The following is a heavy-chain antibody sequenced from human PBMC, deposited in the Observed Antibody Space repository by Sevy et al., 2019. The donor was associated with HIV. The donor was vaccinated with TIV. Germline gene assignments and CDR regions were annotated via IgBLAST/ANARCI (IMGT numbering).Heavy chain of an antibody. CDR3: TRWKAAQSIFDY. D-gene: IGHD6-13*01. V-gene: IGHV3-49*04. CDR1: GFTFGDYC. Sequence: GGSLRLSYTASGFTFGDYCMIWVRQAPGKGLEWVAFLKSDVYGGTVDHAASVRGRFVISRDDSKTIAYLQMNDLKTEDTGVYYCTRWKAAQSIFDYWGQRALVTVSS. J-gene: IGHJ4*02. CDR2: LKSDVYGGTV.